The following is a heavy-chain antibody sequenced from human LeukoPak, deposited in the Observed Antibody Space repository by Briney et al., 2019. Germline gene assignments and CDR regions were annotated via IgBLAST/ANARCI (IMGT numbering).Heavy chain of an antibody. J-gene: IGHJ5*02. D-gene: IGHD7-27*01. Sequence: MSGGSLRLSCAASGFTFSNAWMSWVRQAPGKGLEWVGRIKSKTDGGTTDYAAPVKGRFTISRDDSKNTLYLQMNSLKTEDTAVYYCAKDLQTWASNWFDPWGQGTLVTVSS. CDR3: AKDLQTWASNWFDP. V-gene: IGHV3-15*01. CDR1: GFTFSNAW. CDR2: IKSKTDGGTT.